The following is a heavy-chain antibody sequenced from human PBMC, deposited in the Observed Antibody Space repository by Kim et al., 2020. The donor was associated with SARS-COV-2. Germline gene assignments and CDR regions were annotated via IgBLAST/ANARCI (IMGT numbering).Heavy chain of an antibody. CDR1: GFTFSSYG. Sequence: GGSLRLSCAASGFTFSSYGMHWVRQAPGKGLEWVAVISYDGSNKYYADSVKGRFTISRDNSKNTLYLQMNSLRAEDTAVYYCAKGDDYGGNSGYYYYYG. CDR2: ISYDGSNK. D-gene: IGHD4-17*01. J-gene: IGHJ6*01. V-gene: IGHV3-30*18. CDR3: AKGDDYGGNSGYYYYYG.